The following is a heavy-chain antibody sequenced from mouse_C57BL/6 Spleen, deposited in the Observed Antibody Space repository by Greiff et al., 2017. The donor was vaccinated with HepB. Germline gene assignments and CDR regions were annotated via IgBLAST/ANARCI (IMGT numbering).Heavy chain of an antibody. J-gene: IGHJ2*01. CDR2: INPNSCST. Sequence: QVQLQQPGAELVKPGASVKLSCKASGYTFTSYWMHWVKQSPVQGLEWIGMINPNSCSTNYNEKFKSKATLTVDKSSSTAYMQLSSLTSEDAAVYYCARPLYYDYGFDYWGQGTTLTVST. V-gene: IGHV1-64*01. CDR1: GYTFTSYW. CDR3: ARPLYYDYGFDY. D-gene: IGHD2-4*01.